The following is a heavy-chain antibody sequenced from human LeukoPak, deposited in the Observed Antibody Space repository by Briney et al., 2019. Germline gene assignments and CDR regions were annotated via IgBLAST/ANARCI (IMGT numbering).Heavy chain of an antibody. CDR1: GFTFSSYS. V-gene: IGHV3-48*01. CDR2: ISASNSTI. D-gene: IGHD6-19*01. J-gene: IGHJ4*02. CDR3: ARARAVASFDY. Sequence: GSLRLSCAASGFTFSSYSMNWVRQAPGKGLEWVSYISASNSTIYYADSVKGRFTISRDNAKNSLYLQMNSLRAEDTAIYYCARARAVASFDYWGQGTLVAVSS.